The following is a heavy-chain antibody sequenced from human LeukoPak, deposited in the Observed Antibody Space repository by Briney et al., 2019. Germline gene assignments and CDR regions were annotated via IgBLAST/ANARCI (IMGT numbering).Heavy chain of an antibody. CDR1: GFTFSSYD. V-gene: IGHV3-13*01. CDR3: ARATYSSTWYSRYFDL. Sequence: PGGSLRLSCAASGFTFSSYDMHWVRQATGKGLELGSCIGTAGDIYYTGSVKGRFTISRENAKKSLYLQMNSLRAGDTAVYYCARATYSSTWYSRYFDLWGRGTLVTVSS. CDR2: IGTAGDI. D-gene: IGHD6-13*01. J-gene: IGHJ2*01.